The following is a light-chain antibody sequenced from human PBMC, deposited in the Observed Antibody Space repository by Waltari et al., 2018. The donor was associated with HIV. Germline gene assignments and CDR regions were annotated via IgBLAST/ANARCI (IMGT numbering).Light chain of an antibody. CDR2: AAS. CDR1: QSVCSD. J-gene: IGKJ1*01. V-gene: IGKV3-15*01. CDR3: QQYNNWPPT. Sequence: EIVMTQSPSTLSVSPGYRATLSCRASQSVCSDLAWYQQKPGQGTRLLINAASNRDTDVPVRFSGSGSGTQFTLTISSLQSEDFAIYFCQQYNNWPPTFAQGTKVEI.